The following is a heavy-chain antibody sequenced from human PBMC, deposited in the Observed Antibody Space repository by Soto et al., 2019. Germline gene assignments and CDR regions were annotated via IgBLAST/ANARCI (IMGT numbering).Heavy chain of an antibody. Sequence: GGSLRLSCAASGFTFSSYAMSWVRQAPGKGLEWVSAISGSGGSTYYADSVKGRFTISRDNSKNTLYLQMNSLRAEDTAVYYCAKGSSITMVRGVIIVPNWFDPWGQGTLVTVSS. D-gene: IGHD3-10*01. CDR2: ISGSGGST. CDR1: GFTFSSYA. V-gene: IGHV3-23*01. CDR3: AKGSSITMVRGVIIVPNWFDP. J-gene: IGHJ5*02.